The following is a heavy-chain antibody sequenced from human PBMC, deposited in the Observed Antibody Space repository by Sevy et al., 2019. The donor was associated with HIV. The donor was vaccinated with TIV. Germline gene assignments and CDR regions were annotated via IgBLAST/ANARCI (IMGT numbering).Heavy chain of an antibody. CDR1: GYSFTSYW. V-gene: IGHV5-51*01. CDR2: IYPDDSNT. CDR3: ARLPIWDFFFDY. Sequence: GESLKISCKGSGYSFTSYWIGWVRQMPGKGLEWRGIIYPDDSNTRYSPSFHGQVTISADKSIRTAYLQWSSLRASDTAIYYCARLPIWDFFFDYWGQGTLVTVSS. J-gene: IGHJ4*02. D-gene: IGHD3-3*01.